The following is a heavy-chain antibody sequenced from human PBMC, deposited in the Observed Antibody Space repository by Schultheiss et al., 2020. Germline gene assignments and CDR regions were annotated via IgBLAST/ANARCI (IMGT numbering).Heavy chain of an antibody. CDR2: IIPYSDIT. V-gene: IGHV1-18*01. D-gene: IGHD4-11*01. J-gene: IGHJ5*02. CDR3: ARAPFHDYQGWFEP. CDR1: GFTFTSSA. Sequence: ASVKVSCKASGFTFTSSAVQWVRQARGQRLEWMGWIIPYSDITNYAQKLQGRVTMTTDTSTSTAYMELRSLRSDDTAVYYCARAPFHDYQGWFEPWGQGTLVTVSS.